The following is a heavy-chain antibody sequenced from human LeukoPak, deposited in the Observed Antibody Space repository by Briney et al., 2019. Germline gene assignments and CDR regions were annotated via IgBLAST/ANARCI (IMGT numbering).Heavy chain of an antibody. D-gene: IGHD5-18*01. CDR3: ASSGYSYGPAAYYFDY. CDR1: GFTSRSYS. J-gene: IGHJ4*02. CDR2: ISSRSSYI. Sequence: GGSLRLSCAASGFTSRSYSMNWVRQAPGKGLEWVSSISSRSSYIYYADSVKGRFTISRDDAKNSLYLQMNSLRDEDTAVYYCASSGYSYGPAAYYFDYWGQGTPRTVSS. V-gene: IGHV3-21*01.